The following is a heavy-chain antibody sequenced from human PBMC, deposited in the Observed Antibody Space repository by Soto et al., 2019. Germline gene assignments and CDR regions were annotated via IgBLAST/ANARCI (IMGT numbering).Heavy chain of an antibody. Sequence: SETLSLTCTVSGGSISSYYWGWIRQPPGKGLEWIGYIYYSGSTNYNPSLKSRVTISVDTSKNQFSLKLSSVTPEDTAVYYCARDKIDYGGGSYYYYYGMDVWGQGTTVTVSS. CDR2: IYYSGST. V-gene: IGHV4-59*12. D-gene: IGHD4-17*01. CDR3: ARDKIDYGGGSYYYYYGMDV. J-gene: IGHJ6*02. CDR1: GGSISSYY.